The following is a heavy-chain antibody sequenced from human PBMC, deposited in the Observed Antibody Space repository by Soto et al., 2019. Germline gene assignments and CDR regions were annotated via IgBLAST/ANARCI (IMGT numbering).Heavy chain of an antibody. D-gene: IGHD4-17*01. CDR3: ASSGYGDYVAPSDS. CDR2: IKQDGSEK. J-gene: IGHJ4*02. Sequence: GGSLRLSCAASGFTFSSYWMSWVRQAPGKGLEWVANIKQDGSEKYYVDSVKGRFTISRENAKNSLYLQMNSLRAEDTAVYYCASSGYGDYVAPSDSWGQGTLVTVSS. CDR1: GFTFSSYW. V-gene: IGHV3-7*01.